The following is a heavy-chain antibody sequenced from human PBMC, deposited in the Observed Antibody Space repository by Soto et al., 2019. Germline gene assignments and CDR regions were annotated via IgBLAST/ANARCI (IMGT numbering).Heavy chain of an antibody. V-gene: IGHV3-30*18. CDR3: AKVRTGTLYYFDY. Sequence: GGSLRLSCAVSGFTFSSYGMHWVRQAPGKGLEWVAVISYDGSNKYYADSVKGRFTISRDNSKNTLYLQMNSLRAEDTAVYYCAKVRTGTLYYFDYWGQGTLVTVSS. CDR2: ISYDGSNK. D-gene: IGHD1-1*01. J-gene: IGHJ4*02. CDR1: GFTFSSYG.